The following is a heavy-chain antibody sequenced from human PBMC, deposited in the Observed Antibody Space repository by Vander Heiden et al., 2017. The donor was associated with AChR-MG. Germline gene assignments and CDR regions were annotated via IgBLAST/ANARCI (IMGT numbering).Heavy chain of an antibody. D-gene: IGHD3-3*01. CDR1: GFTSTSSA. CDR2: IVVGSGNT. Sequence: QMQLVQSGPEVKKPGTSVKVSCKASGFTSTSSAVQWVRQARGQRLEWIGWIVVGSGNTNYAQKFQERVTITRDMSTSTAYMELSSLRSEDTAVYYCAALEGQVWSGYYRPFDYYYYGMDVWGQGTTVTVSS. CDR3: AALEGQVWSGYYRPFDYYYYGMDV. J-gene: IGHJ6*02. V-gene: IGHV1-58*01.